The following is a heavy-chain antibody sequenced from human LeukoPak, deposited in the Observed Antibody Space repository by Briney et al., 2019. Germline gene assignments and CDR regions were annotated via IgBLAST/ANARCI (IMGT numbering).Heavy chain of an antibody. V-gene: IGHV3-7*01. CDR3: ARRSTFLAQYYFDY. D-gene: IGHD3-3*01. CDR1: ESTFSSYL. J-gene: IGHJ4*02. Sequence: GGSLSPSYAASESTFSSYLKSWVRQAPGKGQEWVANITQDGSKKYSQNSLKGRITISRDNVTNSLYLQMNSLRAEDMTVYYCARRSTFLAQYYFDYWGEGTLVTVSS. CDR2: ITQDGSKK.